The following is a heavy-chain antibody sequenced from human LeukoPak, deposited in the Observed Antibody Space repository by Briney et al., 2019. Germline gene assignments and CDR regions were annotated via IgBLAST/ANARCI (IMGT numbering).Heavy chain of an antibody. J-gene: IGHJ4*02. CDR3: ARDTQIAPFDY. Sequence: SETLSLTCTVSGGSLSSYYWSWIRQPAGKGLEWIGRIYTSGSTNYNPSLKSRVTISVDKSKNQFSLKLSSVTAADTAVYYCARDTQIAPFDYWGQGTLVTVSS. CDR1: GGSLSSYY. CDR2: IYTSGST. V-gene: IGHV4-4*07. D-gene: IGHD2/OR15-2a*01.